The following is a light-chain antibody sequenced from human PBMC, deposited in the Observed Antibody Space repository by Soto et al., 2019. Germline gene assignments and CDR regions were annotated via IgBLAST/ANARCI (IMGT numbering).Light chain of an antibody. J-gene: IGKJ4*01. CDR1: QGIRNG. Sequence: IQMTQSPSSLSASVGDRVTITCRASQGIRNGLGGYQQKPGKAPKLLIFAASNLQSGVPSRLSGSRSDTDFTLTISSLQPEDFATYYCLHNYNYPLTFGGGTRVEIK. CDR3: LHNYNYPLT. V-gene: IGKV1-6*01. CDR2: AAS.